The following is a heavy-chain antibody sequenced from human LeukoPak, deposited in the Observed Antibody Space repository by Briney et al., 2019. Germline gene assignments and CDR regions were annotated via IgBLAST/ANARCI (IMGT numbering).Heavy chain of an antibody. V-gene: IGHV3-73*01. CDR1: GFTFSGSA. D-gene: IGHD6-19*01. CDR3: TRPTIAVAGNDY. CDR2: IRSKANSYAT. Sequence: GGSLRLSCAASGFTFSGSAMHWVRQASGKGLEWVGRIRSKANSYATAYAASVKGRFTISRDDSKNTAYLQMNSLKTEDTAVYYCTRPTIAVAGNDYRGQGTLVTVSS. J-gene: IGHJ4*02.